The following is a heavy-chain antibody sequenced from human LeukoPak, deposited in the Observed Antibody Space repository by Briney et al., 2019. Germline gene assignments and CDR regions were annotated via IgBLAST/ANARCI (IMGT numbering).Heavy chain of an antibody. J-gene: IGHJ5*02. CDR3: ARDGSGGNWFDP. Sequence: ASVKVSCKVSGYTLTELSMHWVRQAPGKGLEWMGGFDPEDGETIYAQKFQGRVTMTEDTSTDTAYMELSSLRSEDTAVYYCARDGSGGNWFDPWGQGTLVTVSS. CDR2: FDPEDGET. D-gene: IGHD3-10*01. CDR1: GYTLTELS. V-gene: IGHV1-24*01.